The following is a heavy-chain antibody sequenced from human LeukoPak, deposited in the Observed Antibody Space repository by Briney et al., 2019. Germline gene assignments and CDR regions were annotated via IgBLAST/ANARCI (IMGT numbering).Heavy chain of an antibody. D-gene: IGHD3-22*01. CDR2: IKQDGSEK. CDR1: RFTFSSYC. Sequence: PGGSLRLSCAASRFTFSSYCMTWVRQAPGKGLEWVANIKQDGSEKYYVDSVKGRFTISRDNAKNSLYLQMNSLRAEDTAVYYCATTGNYDGSGYYYVGDYWGQGTLVTVSS. J-gene: IGHJ4*02. V-gene: IGHV3-7*05. CDR3: ATTGNYDGSGYYYVGDY.